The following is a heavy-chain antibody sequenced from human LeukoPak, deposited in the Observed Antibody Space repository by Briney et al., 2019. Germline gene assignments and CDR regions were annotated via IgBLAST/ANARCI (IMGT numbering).Heavy chain of an antibody. Sequence: GVSLRLSCAASGFTFSSYWMSWVRQAPGKGLEWVANIKQDGSEKYYVDSVKGRFTISRDNAKNSLYLQMNSLRAEDTAVYYCARDQSVNYYGSGSYYYYMDVWGKGTTVTVSS. V-gene: IGHV3-7*01. CDR3: ARDQSVNYYGSGSYYYYMDV. CDR1: GFTFSSYW. CDR2: IKQDGSEK. J-gene: IGHJ6*03. D-gene: IGHD3-10*01.